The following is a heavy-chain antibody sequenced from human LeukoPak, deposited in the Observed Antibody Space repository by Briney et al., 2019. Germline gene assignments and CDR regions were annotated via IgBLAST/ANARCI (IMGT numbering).Heavy chain of an antibody. Sequence: GGSLRLSCAASGFTFSNYWMNWVRQAPGKGLEWVSSISSSSSYIYYADSVKGRFTVSRDNAKNSQYLQMNSLRAEDTAVYYCARDPWTNSDYDGFDYWGQGTLVTVSS. J-gene: IGHJ4*02. D-gene: IGHD5-12*01. CDR2: ISSSSSYI. CDR1: GFTFSNYW. V-gene: IGHV3-21*01. CDR3: ARDPWTNSDYDGFDY.